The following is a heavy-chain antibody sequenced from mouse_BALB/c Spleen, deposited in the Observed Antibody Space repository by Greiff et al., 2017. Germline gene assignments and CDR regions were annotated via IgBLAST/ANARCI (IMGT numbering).Heavy chain of an antibody. Sequence: EVMLVESGGGLVQPGGSRKLSCAASGFTFSSFGMHWVRQAPEKGLEWVAYISSGSSTIYYADTVKGRFTISRDNPKNTLFLQMTSLRSEDTAMYYCARGVGDYWGQGTTLTVSS. CDR2: ISSGSSTI. V-gene: IGHV5-17*02. J-gene: IGHJ2*01. CDR1: GFTFSSFG. D-gene: IGHD1-1*01. CDR3: ARGVGDY.